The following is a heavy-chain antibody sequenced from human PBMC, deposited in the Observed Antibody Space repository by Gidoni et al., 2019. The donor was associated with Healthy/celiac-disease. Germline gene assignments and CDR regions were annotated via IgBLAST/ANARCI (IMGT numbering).Heavy chain of an antibody. CDR2: ISSSSSTI. CDR1: GFTLSSYS. CDR3: ARAFDI. V-gene: IGHV3-48*02. J-gene: IGHJ3*02. Sequence: EGQPVESGGGCVQPRGVLGLSCVASGFTLSSYSMNWVRQAPGKGLEWVSYISSSSSTIYHADSVKGRFTISRDNAKNSLYLQMNSLRDEDTAVYYCARAFDIWGQGTMVTVSS.